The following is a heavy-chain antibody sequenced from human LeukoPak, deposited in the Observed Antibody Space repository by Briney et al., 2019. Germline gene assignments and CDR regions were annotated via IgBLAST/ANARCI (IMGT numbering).Heavy chain of an antibody. CDR2: FGDRSAYI. D-gene: IGHD3-16*01. CDR1: GFTFSSSS. CDR3: TASVGEMALDY. Sequence: PGGSLRLSCAASGFTFSSSSMSWVRQAPGKGPEWVSSFGDRSAYIYYADSVKGRFTISRDNAKNSLYLQMDGLRVDDTAVYYSTASVGEMALDYWGQGTLVTVSS. J-gene: IGHJ4*02. V-gene: IGHV3-21*01.